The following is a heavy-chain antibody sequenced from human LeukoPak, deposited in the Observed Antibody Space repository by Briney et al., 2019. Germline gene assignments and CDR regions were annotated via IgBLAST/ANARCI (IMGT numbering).Heavy chain of an antibody. CDR3: ARGAGTGSYYYYYMDV. Sequence: ASVKVSCKASGYTFTSYDINWVRQATGQGLEWMGWMNPNSGNTGYAQKFQGRVTMTRNTSISTAYMELSSLRSEDTAVYYCARGAGTGSYYYYYMDVWGKGTTVTVSS. CDR2: MNPNSGNT. J-gene: IGHJ6*03. D-gene: IGHD3/OR15-3a*01. CDR1: GYTFTSYD. V-gene: IGHV1-8*01.